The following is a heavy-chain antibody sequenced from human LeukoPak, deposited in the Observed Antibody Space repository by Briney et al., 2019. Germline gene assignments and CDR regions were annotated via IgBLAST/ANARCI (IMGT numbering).Heavy chain of an antibody. CDR2: IYTSGST. Sequence: SETLSLTCTVSGGSTSSGSYYWSWIRQPAGKGLEWIGRIYTSGSTNYNPSLKSRVTISVDTSKNQFSLKLSSVTAADTAVYYCARGLLWFGELFPNWFDPWGQGTLVTVSS. J-gene: IGHJ5*02. CDR1: GGSTSSGSYY. V-gene: IGHV4-61*02. CDR3: ARGLLWFGELFPNWFDP. D-gene: IGHD3-10*01.